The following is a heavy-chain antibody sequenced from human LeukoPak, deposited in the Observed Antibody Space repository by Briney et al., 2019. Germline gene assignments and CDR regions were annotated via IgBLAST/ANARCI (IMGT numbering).Heavy chain of an antibody. D-gene: IGHD2-2*01. Sequence: SQTLSLTCNVSGVSVSDGRYYWNWIRQHPGKGLEWIGYKYYSGSAKYNPSLKSRLTISIDTSKNQFSLHLSSVAAADTATYYCATPYCSSISCLDVFNMWGQGTRVTVSS. V-gene: IGHV4-31*03. J-gene: IGHJ3*02. CDR1: GVSVSDGRYY. CDR2: KYYSGSA. CDR3: ATPYCSSISCLDVFNM.